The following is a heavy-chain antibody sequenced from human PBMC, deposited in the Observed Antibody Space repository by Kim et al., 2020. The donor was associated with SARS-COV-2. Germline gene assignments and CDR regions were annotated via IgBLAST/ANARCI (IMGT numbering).Heavy chain of an antibody. J-gene: IGHJ4*02. V-gene: IGHV3-23*01. CDR3: AKDHESSGWPTFDY. Sequence: ADSVKSRFTVSRDNAKNTLYRQKDNLRGEDTALYYCAKDHESSGWPTFDYWGQGTQVTVSS. D-gene: IGHD6-19*01.